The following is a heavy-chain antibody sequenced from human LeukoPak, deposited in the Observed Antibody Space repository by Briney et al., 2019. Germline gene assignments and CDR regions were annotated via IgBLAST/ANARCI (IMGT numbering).Heavy chain of an antibody. J-gene: IGHJ6*03. D-gene: IGHD1-1*01. CDR3: ARGPPRGKYYYMDV. V-gene: IGHV3-13*01. CDR2: IGTASDT. CDR1: GFTFSSFD. Sequence: GGSLRLSCAASGFTFSSFDMHWVRQPTGQGLEWVSTIGTASDTYYPGSVEGRFTLSRDNAKNSLYLQMNSLTAGDTAAYYCARGPPRGKYYYMDVWGKGTTVTVSS.